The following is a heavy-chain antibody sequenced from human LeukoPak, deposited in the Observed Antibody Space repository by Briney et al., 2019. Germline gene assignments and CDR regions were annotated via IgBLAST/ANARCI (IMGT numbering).Heavy chain of an antibody. J-gene: IGHJ4*02. V-gene: IGHV3-7*03. CDR1: GFRFSDHW. CDR2: IRGDGSQK. Sequence: SGGSLRLSCAASGFRFSDHWLDWVRQAPGKGLEWVAPIRGDGSQKYYVDSVKGRFTISRDNSKNTLYLQMNSLRAEDTAVYYCAKDMGELTTPNEGDFDYWGQGTLVTVSS. D-gene: IGHD4-4*01. CDR3: AKDMGELTTPNEGDFDY.